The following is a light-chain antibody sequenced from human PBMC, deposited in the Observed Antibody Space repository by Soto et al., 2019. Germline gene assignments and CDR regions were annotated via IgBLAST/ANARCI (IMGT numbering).Light chain of an antibody. J-gene: IGLJ1*01. CDR1: GSDVGGYNY. CDR3: CSYAGSSYYV. V-gene: IGLV2-11*01. CDR2: DVS. Sequence: SALTQPRSVSGSPGQSVTISCTGTGSDVGGYNYVSWYQQHPGKAPKLMIYDVSKRPSGVPDRFSGSKSGNTASLTISGLQAEDEADYYCCSYAGSSYYVFGTGTKLTVL.